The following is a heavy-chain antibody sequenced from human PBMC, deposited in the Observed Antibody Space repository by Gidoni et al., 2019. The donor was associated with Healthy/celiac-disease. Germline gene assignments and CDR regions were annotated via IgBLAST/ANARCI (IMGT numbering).Heavy chain of an antibody. D-gene: IGHD5-12*01. CDR1: GYSFTSYW. CDR2: IYPGDSDT. V-gene: IGHV5-51*01. Sequence: EVQLVQSGAEERQPGESLKISCKGAGYSFTSYWIGWVRQMAGTGLEWMGIIYPGDSDTRYSPSFQGQVTISADKSTSTAYLQWSSLKASDTAMYYCARRSSGYDYSDYWGQGTLVTVSS. J-gene: IGHJ4*02. CDR3: ARRSSGYDYSDY.